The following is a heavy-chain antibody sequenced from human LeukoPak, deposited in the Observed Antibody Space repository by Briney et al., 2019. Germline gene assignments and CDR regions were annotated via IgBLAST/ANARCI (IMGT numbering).Heavy chain of an antibody. CDR2: INPNSGGT. V-gene: IGHV1-2*02. CDR1: GYTFTGYY. Sequence: ASVKVSCKASGYTFTGYYMHWVRQAPGQGLEWMGWINPNSGGTNYAQKFQGRVTMTRDTSISTAYMELSRLRSDDTAVYYCARVVGANAWENYFDYWGQGTLVTVSS. D-gene: IGHD1-26*01. J-gene: IGHJ4*02. CDR3: ARVVGANAWENYFDY.